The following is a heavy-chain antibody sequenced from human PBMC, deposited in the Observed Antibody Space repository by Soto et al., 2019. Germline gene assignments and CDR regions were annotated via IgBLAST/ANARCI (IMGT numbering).Heavy chain of an antibody. CDR1: GFTVSSNY. CDR2: IYSGGRT. J-gene: IGHJ4*02. V-gene: IGHV3-53*01. CDR3: AREKAGVIHHFDY. D-gene: IGHD3-16*02. Sequence: GGSLRLSCAASGFTVSSNYMSWVRQAPGKGLEWVSVIYSGGRTYYADSVKGRFTISRDNSKNTLYLQMNSLRAEETAVYYCAREKAGVIHHFDYWGQGNLVTVSS.